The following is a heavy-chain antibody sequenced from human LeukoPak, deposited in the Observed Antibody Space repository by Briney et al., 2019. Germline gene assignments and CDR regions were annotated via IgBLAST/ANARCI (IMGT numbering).Heavy chain of an antibody. CDR2: INHSGST. J-gene: IGHJ6*02. CDR1: GGSFSGYY. Sequence: NPSETLSLTCAVYGGSFSGYYWSWIRQPPGKGLEWIGEINHSGSTNYNPSLKSRVTISVDTSKNQFSLKLSSVTAADTAVYYCARMKDGSGTPSYYYGMDVWGQGTTVTVSS. CDR3: ARMKDGSGTPSYYYGMDV. D-gene: IGHD3-10*01. V-gene: IGHV4-34*01.